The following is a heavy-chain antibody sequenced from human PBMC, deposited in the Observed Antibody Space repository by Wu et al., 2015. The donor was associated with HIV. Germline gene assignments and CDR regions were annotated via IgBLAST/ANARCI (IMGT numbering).Heavy chain of an antibody. V-gene: IGHV1-2*02. D-gene: IGHD3-10*01. CDR3: ARDSPFTMLRGANVLDV. J-gene: IGHJ6*02. CDR2: INPNSGKT. CDR1: GYTFRVYF. Sequence: QVQLVQSGAEVKESGASVKVSCKGSGYTFRVYFIHWVRQAPGQGPEWMGWINPNSGKTTYSQSFQGRITITRDLSISTSYMELSRLRSDDTAVYYCARDSPFTMLRGANVLDVWGQGTTVTVSS.